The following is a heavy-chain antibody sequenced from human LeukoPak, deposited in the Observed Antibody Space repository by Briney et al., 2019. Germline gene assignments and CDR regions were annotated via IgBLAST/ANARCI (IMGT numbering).Heavy chain of an antibody. CDR3: AXGXXXGXDAHSGGVIVIPGD. J-gene: IGHJ4*02. V-gene: IGHV4-34*01. CDR2: INHSGST. CDR1: GGSFSGYY. D-gene: IGHD3-16*02. Sequence: PSETLSLTCAVYGGSFSGYYWSWIRQPPGKGLEWIGEINHSGSTNYNPSLKSRVTISVDTSKNQFSLKLSSVTAADTAVYYCAXGXXXGXDAHSGGVIVIPGDWGQGTLVTVSS.